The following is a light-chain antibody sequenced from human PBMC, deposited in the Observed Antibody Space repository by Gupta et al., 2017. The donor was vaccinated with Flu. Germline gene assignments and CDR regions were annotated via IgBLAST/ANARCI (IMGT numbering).Light chain of an antibody. V-gene: IGLV2-14*01. CDR3: SSYTSGSTLVVV. CDR1: TSDVGGYNS. CDR2: YVS. Sequence: QSALTQPAPVSGSPGQSITISCTGTTSDVGGYNSVSWYQQRPGTGPKLMIYYVSNRPPRISNRFSGSKSGNTASLTISGLQAEDEAEYYCSSYTSGSTLVVVFGGGTKLTVL. J-gene: IGLJ2*01.